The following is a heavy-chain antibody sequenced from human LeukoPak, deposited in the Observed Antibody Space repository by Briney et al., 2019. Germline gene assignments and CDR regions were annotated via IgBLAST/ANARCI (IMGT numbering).Heavy chain of an antibody. V-gene: IGHV3-53*01. CDR3: AKEVGNPFDY. CDR2: IYSGGST. CDR1: GFTVSSNY. Sequence: GGSLRLSCAASGFTVSSNYMTWVRQAPGKGLEWVSVIYSGGSTYYADSVKGRFTISRDNSKNTLYLQMNSLRAEDTAVYYCAKEVGNPFDYWAREPWSPSPQ. D-gene: IGHD1-26*01. J-gene: IGHJ4*02.